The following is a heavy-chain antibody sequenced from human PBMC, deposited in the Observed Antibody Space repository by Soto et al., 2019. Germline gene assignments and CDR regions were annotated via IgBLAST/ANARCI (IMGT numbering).Heavy chain of an antibody. CDR2: IYYSGST. CDR1: GGSVSSGSYY. Sequence: PSETLSLTCTVSGGSVSSGSYYWSWIRQPPGKGLEWIGYIYYSGSTNYSPSLKSRVTISVDTSKNQFSLKLSSVTAADTAVYYCARGTRFLEWLDYYYYYGMDVWGQGTTVTVSS. CDR3: ARGTRFLEWLDYYYYYGMDV. J-gene: IGHJ6*02. D-gene: IGHD3-3*01. V-gene: IGHV4-61*01.